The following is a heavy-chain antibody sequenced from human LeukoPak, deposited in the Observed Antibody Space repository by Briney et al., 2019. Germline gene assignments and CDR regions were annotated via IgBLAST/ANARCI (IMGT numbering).Heavy chain of an antibody. CDR3: ARVRGPNWGSFWEGFDY. CDR1: GYTFTGYY. CDR2: INPNSGGT. Sequence: GASVKVSCKASGYTFTGYYMHWVRQAPGQGLEWMGWINPNSGGTNYAQKFQGRVTMTRDTSISTAYMEPSRLRSDDTAVYYCARVRGPNWGSFWEGFDYWGQGTLVTVSS. J-gene: IGHJ4*02. V-gene: IGHV1-2*02. D-gene: IGHD7-27*01.